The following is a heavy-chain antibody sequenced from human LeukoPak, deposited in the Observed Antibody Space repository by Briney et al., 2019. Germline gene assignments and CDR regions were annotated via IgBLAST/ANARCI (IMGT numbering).Heavy chain of an antibody. V-gene: IGHV3-7*01. D-gene: IGHD6-13*01. CDR2: IKQDGGER. Sequence: PGGSLRLSCGVSGFTFTDYWMKWVRQAPGKGLEWVASIKQDGGERYYVDSVKGGFTISRDNAKNSLYLQMSRLRAEDTAIYYCARDGTAPGLYFDLWGEGTLVTVSS. CDR3: ARDGTAPGLYFDL. CDR1: GFTFTDYW. J-gene: IGHJ4*01.